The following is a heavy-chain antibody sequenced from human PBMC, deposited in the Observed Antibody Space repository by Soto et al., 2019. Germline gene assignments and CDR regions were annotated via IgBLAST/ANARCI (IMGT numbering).Heavy chain of an antibody. CDR3: ARDHLSWYFDL. CDR2: MFDSGNT. Sequence: QVEVQESGPGLVKPSETLSLTCTFSSGSVNNYHLSWIRQPAGGGLEWIGRMFDSGNTKLNPSLRSRVTMSKAGSKNQFSLKLTSVTAADTGVYYCARDHLSWYFDLWGRGTLVTVSS. J-gene: IGHJ2*01. V-gene: IGHV4-4*07. CDR1: SGSVNNYH.